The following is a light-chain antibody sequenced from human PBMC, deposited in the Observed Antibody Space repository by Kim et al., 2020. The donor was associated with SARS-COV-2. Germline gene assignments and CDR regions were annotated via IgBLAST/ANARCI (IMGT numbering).Light chain of an antibody. V-gene: IGKV3-15*01. Sequence: SGSPGERANLSCRASQSVSTSLAWYQLKPGQAPRLLIYAASSRATDLPARFSGSGSGTEFTLTITSLQSEDFALYFCQQYNNWPFTFGQGTKLEI. CDR2: AAS. CDR3: QQYNNWPFT. CDR1: QSVSTS. J-gene: IGKJ2*01.